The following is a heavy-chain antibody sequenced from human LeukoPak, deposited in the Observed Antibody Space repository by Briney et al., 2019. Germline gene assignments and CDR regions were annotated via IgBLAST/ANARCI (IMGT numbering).Heavy chain of an antibody. J-gene: IGHJ4*02. CDR3: ARGGNYGDYDGYLDY. V-gene: IGHV4-59*08. D-gene: IGHD4-17*01. Sequence: SETLSLTCTVSGGSIGSYYWSWIRQPPGKGLEWIGYIYYSGSTNYNPSLRSRVTISVDTSKNQFSLKLSSVTAADTAVYYCARGGNYGDYDGYLDYWGQGTLVTVSS. CDR1: GGSIGSYY. CDR2: IYYSGST.